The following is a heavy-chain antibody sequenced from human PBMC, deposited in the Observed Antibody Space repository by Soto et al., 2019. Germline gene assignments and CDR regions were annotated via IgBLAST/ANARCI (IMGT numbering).Heavy chain of an antibody. V-gene: IGHV4-30-4*01. D-gene: IGHD2-15*01. Sequence: PSETLSLTCTVSGGSISSGDYYWSWIRQPPGKGLEWIGYIYYSGSTYYNPSLKSRVTISVDTSKNQFSLKLGSVTAADTAVYYCARDTHADCSGGSCYSGYNWFDPWGQGTLVTV. CDR3: ARDTHADCSGGSCYSGYNWFDP. J-gene: IGHJ5*02. CDR2: IYYSGST. CDR1: GGSISSGDYY.